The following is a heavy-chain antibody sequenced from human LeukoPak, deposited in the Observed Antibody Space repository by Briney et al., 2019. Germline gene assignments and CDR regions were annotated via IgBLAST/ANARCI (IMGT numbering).Heavy chain of an antibody. Sequence: SETLSLTCTVSGGSISSTRYYWGWIRQPPGKGLEWIGSIYYSGSTYYNPSLKSRVTISLDTSKNQFSLKLSSVTAADTAVYYCARQYIDILTGYHRGELYWYFDLWGRGTLVTVSS. CDR1: GGSISSTRYY. J-gene: IGHJ2*01. CDR2: IYYSGST. D-gene: IGHD3-9*01. CDR3: ARQYIDILTGYHRGELYWYFDL. V-gene: IGHV4-39*07.